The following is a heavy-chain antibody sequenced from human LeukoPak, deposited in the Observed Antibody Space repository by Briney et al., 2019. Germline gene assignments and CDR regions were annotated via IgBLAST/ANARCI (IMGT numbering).Heavy chain of an antibody. CDR3: ARGSVYFDS. Sequence: SETLSLTCTVSGGSISSSSHYWGWFRQPPGKGLEWIGYIYYSGSSFCNPSLKSRVTMSVDTSKNQFSLKVSSVTAADTAVYYCARGSVYFDSWGQGTLVTVSS. CDR1: GGSISSSSHY. J-gene: IGHJ4*02. V-gene: IGHV4-39*07. CDR2: IYYSGSS.